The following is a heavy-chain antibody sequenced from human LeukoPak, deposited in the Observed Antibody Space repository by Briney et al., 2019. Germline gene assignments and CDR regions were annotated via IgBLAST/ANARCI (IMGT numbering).Heavy chain of an antibody. CDR1: GGSISSYY. V-gene: IGHV4-59*01. D-gene: IGHD2-15*01. J-gene: IGHJ4*02. CDR2: ISYSGST. Sequence: SETLSLTCTVPGGSISSYYCSWIRQPPGKGLEWIGYISYSGSTNYNPSLKSRVTMSVDTSKNQFSLKLSSVTAADTAVYYCARGMGGPDYWGQGTLVTVSS. CDR3: ARGMGGPDY.